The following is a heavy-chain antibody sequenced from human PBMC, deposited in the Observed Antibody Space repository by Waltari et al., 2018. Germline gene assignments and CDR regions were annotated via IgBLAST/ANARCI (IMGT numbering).Heavy chain of an antibody. D-gene: IGHD3-16*01. CDR1: GFTVSTTY. J-gene: IGHJ5*02. CDR3: ARVGPSSHYAYWFDP. Sequence: EVQLVEPGGGLIQPGGSLRLSCAASGFTVSTTYISWVRLAPGKGLEWVSVIYADESTYYADSVKGRFTISRDNSKNTVYLQMNILRAADTAVYYCARVGPSSHYAYWFDPWGQGTLVTVSS. CDR2: IYADEST. V-gene: IGHV3-53*01.